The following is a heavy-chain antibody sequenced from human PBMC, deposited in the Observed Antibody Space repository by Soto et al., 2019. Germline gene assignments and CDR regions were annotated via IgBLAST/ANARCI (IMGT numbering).Heavy chain of an antibody. CDR1: GYTFTSYG. CDR3: ARVGVVARLLVF. J-gene: IGHJ4*02. D-gene: IGHD2-15*01. V-gene: IGHV1-18*01. Sequence: ASVKVSCKASGYTFTSYGISWVRQAPGQRLEWMGWINAYNGNTNYAQKFQGRVTMTRDTSTSTAYMELSSLRSEDTAVYYCARVGVVARLLVFWGQGTLVTVSS. CDR2: INAYNGNT.